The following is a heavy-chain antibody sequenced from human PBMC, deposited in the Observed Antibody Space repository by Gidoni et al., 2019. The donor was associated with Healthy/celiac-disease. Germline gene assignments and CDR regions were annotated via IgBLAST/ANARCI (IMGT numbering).Heavy chain of an antibody. CDR1: GGSISSYY. CDR3: ARSGFGESEFDY. Sequence: QVQLQESAPGLVKPSATLSLTCTVSGGSISSYYWSWIRQPPGRGLEWIGYIYYSGSTNYNPSLKSRVTISVETSKNQFHLKLNSVTAADTAVYYCARSGFGESEFDYWGQGTMVNVSS. J-gene: IGHJ4*02. V-gene: IGHV4-59*01. D-gene: IGHD3-10*01. CDR2: IYYSGST.